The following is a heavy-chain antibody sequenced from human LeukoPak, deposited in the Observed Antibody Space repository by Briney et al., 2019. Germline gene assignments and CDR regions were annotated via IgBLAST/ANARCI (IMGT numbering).Heavy chain of an antibody. CDR1: GGSISSGGYY. J-gene: IGHJ5*02. CDR2: IYCTGST. V-gene: IGHV4-31*03. Sequence: PSETLSLTCTVSGGSISSGGYYWSWIRQHPGXXXXXXXYIYCTGSTYYNPSLKSRVTISVDTSKNQFSLKLSSVTAADTAVYYWARDLNYYGSGGGFDPWGQGTLVTVSS. CDR3: ARDLNYYGSGGGFDP. D-gene: IGHD3-10*01.